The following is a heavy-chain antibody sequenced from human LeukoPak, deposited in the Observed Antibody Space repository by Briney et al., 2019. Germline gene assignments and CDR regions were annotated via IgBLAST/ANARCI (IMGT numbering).Heavy chain of an antibody. CDR2: INHSGST. D-gene: IGHD4-17*01. CDR1: GGSFSGYY. Sequence: PSETLSLTCAVYGGSFSGYYGSWIRQPPGKGLEWIGEINHSGSTNYNPSLKGRVTISVDTSKNQFSLKLGSVTAADTAVYYCARGRYGDYGYFDYWGQGTLVTVSS. V-gene: IGHV4-34*01. CDR3: ARGRYGDYGYFDY. J-gene: IGHJ4*02.